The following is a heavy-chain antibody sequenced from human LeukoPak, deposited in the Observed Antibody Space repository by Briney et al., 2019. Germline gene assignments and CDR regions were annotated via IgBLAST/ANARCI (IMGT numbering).Heavy chain of an antibody. CDR1: GGPFSGYY. D-gene: IGHD7-27*01. J-gene: IGHJ4*02. CDR2: INHNGYT. CDR3: ARAGTGDRSAVFDY. Sequence: SETLSLTCAVYGGPFSGYYWNWIRQPPGKELEWIGEINHNGYTNYNPSLESRVTISVDTSKNQFSLKVYSLTAADTAVYFCARAGTGDRSAVFDYWGQEILVTVSS. V-gene: IGHV4-34*01.